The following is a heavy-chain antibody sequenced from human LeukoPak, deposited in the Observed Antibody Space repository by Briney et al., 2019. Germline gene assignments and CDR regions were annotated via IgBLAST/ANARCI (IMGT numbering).Heavy chain of an antibody. Sequence: PSETLSLTCTVSGGSISSYHWSWIRQPPGKGLEWIGYIYYSGSTNYNPSLKSRVTISVDTSKNQFSLKLSSVTAADTAVYYCARHVISSVVLDYWGQGTLVTVSS. D-gene: IGHD2-2*01. CDR3: ARHVISSVVLDY. CDR2: IYYSGST. V-gene: IGHV4-59*08. J-gene: IGHJ4*02. CDR1: GGSISSYH.